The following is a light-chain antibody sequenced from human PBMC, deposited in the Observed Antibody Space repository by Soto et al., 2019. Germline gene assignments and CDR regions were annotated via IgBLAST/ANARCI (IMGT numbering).Light chain of an antibody. CDR1: NSDVGSYNY. V-gene: IGLV2-14*01. CDR2: EVS. CDR3: SSYTSRETWV. Sequence: QSALAQAASVSGSPGQSITISCTGTNSDVGSYNYVSWYQQFPGKAPKLMIHEVSNRPAGVSNRCSGSKSGNTASLTISGLPADDEADYYCSSYTSRETWVFGGGIKVTVL. J-gene: IGLJ3*02.